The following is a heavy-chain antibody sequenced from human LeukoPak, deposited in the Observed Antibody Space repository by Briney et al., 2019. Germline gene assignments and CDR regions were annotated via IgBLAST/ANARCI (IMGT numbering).Heavy chain of an antibody. CDR1: GFTFSSYG. D-gene: IGHD2-15*01. Sequence: PGGSLRLSCAASGFTFSSYGMHWVRQAPGKGLEWVAVIWYDGSNKYYADSVKGRFTISRDNSKNTLYLQMNSLRAEDTAVYYCAGGSPRIYYYYGMDVWGKGTTVTVSS. J-gene: IGHJ6*04. V-gene: IGHV3-33*01. CDR3: AGGSPRIYYYYGMDV. CDR2: IWYDGSNK.